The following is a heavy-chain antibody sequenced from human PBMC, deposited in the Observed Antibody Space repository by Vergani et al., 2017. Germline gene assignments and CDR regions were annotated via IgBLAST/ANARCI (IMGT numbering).Heavy chain of an antibody. Sequence: QVQLQQWGAGLLKPSETLSLTCAVYGGSFSGYYWSWIRQPPGKGLEWIGEINHSGSTNYNPSLKSRVTISVDTSKNQFSLKLSSVTAAATAVYYCARGDIVLMVYAMSWVDPWGQGTLVTVSS. J-gene: IGHJ5*02. D-gene: IGHD2-8*01. V-gene: IGHV4-34*01. CDR3: ARGDIVLMVYAMSWVDP. CDR2: INHSGST. CDR1: GGSFSGYY.